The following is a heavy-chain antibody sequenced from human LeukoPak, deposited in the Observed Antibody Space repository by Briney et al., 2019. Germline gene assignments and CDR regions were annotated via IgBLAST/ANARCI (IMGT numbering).Heavy chain of an antibody. CDR3: ARESSVVVGFMDV. V-gene: IGHV4-59*01. CDR1: GGSISSYY. J-gene: IGHJ6*03. D-gene: IGHD2-21*01. CDR2: IYYSGTT. Sequence: PSETLSLTCTVSGGSISSYYWSWIRQPPGKGLEWIGYIYYSGTTSYNPPLKSRVTISVDTSKNQFSLNLDSVTAADTAVYYCARESSVVVGFMDVWGKGTTVTVSS.